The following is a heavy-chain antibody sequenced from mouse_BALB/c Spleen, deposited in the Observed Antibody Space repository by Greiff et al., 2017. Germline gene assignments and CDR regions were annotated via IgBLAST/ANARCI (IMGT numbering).Heavy chain of an antibody. J-gene: IGHJ4*01. Sequence: VQLQQSGPELVQPGASVKMSCKASGYTFTSYVMHWVKQKPGQGLEWIGYINPYNDGTKYNEKFKGKATLTSDKSSSTAYMELSSLTSEDSAVYYCARGGYYGSSPYAMDYWGQGTSVTVSS. CDR2: INPYNDGT. V-gene: IGHV1-14*01. CDR3: ARGGYYGSSPYAMDY. CDR1: GYTFTSYV. D-gene: IGHD1-1*01.